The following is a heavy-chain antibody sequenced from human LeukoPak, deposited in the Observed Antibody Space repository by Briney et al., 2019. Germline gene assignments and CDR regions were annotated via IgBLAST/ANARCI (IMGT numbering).Heavy chain of an antibody. V-gene: IGHV3-23*01. CDR1: GFTFSSYA. D-gene: IGHD3-10*01. CDR2: ISGSGGST. CDR3: AKGSSYRGGYLDY. Sequence: TGGSLRLSCAASGFTFSSYAMSWVRQAPGKGLEWVSAISGSGGSTYYADSVKGRFTISRDNSKNTLYLQMNSLRAEDTAVYCCAKGSSYRGGYLDYWGQGTLVTVSS. J-gene: IGHJ4*02.